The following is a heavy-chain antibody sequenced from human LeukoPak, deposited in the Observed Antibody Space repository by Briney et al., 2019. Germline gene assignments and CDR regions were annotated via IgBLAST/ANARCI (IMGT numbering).Heavy chain of an antibody. Sequence: KPSETLSLTCAVYGGSFSGYYWSWIRQPPGKGLEWIGEINHSGSTNYNPSLKSRVTISVDTSKNQFSLKLSSVTAADTAVYYCARTYYDILSQNWFDPWGQGTLVTVSS. CDR2: INHSGST. CDR1: GGSFSGYY. J-gene: IGHJ5*02. CDR3: ARTYYDILSQNWFDP. V-gene: IGHV4-34*01. D-gene: IGHD3-9*01.